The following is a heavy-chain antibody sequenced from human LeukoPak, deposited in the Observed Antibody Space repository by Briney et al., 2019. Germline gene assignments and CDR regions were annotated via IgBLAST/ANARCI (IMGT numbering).Heavy chain of an antibody. CDR3: ARVSPSSGPFDY. CDR2: IYYSGST. D-gene: IGHD3-22*01. CDR1: GGSISSSSYY. J-gene: IGHJ4*02. Sequence: SETLSLTCTVSGGSISSSSYYWGWIRQPPGKGLEWIGSIYYSGSTYYNPSLKSRVTISVDTSKNQFSLKLSSVTAADTAVYYCARVSPSSGPFDYWGQGTLVTVSS. V-gene: IGHV4-39*07.